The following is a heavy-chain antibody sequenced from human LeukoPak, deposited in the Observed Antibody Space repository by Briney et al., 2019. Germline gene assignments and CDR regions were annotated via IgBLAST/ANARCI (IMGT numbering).Heavy chain of an antibody. Sequence: SSVKVSCKASGGIFSRYAISWVRQAPGQRLEWMGGIIPIFGAANYAQKFQGRVTITADESTSTAYMGLRSLRSEDTAVYYCARDAAIYDSSSFYYLWWGQGTLVTVSS. V-gene: IGHV1-69*01. CDR2: IIPIFGAA. D-gene: IGHD3-22*01. J-gene: IGHJ4*02. CDR1: GGIFSRYA. CDR3: ARDAAIYDSSSFYYLW.